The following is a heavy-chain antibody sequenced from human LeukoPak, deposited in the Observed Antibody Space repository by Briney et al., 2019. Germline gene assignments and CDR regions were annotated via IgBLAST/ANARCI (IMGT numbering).Heavy chain of an antibody. D-gene: IGHD6-19*01. J-gene: IGHJ4*02. V-gene: IGHV4-4*07. CDR2: IHTSGST. Sequence: PSETLSLTCSVSGGSISTYYGSWIRQSAGKGLEWIGRIHTSGSTNYNPSLKSRVTMSVDTSKNQFSLKVTSVSAADTGVYYCARAPEFSSGWLLDCWGQGSLVTVS. CDR3: ARAPEFSSGWLLDC. CDR1: GGSISTYY.